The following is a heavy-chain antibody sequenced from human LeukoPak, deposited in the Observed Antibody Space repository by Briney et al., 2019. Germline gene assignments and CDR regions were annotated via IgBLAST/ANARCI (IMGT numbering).Heavy chain of an antibody. CDR2: INPNSGGT. CDR3: ARVSESGSLDY. CDR1: GYTFTGYY. D-gene: IGHD1-26*01. J-gene: IGHJ4*02. V-gene: IGHV1-2*02. Sequence: GASVKVSCKASGYTFTGYYMHCVREAPGQGLERMGWINPNSGGTNYAQKFQGRVTMTRDTSISTAYMELSSLRSDNTAVYYCARVSESGSLDYWGQGTLVTVSS.